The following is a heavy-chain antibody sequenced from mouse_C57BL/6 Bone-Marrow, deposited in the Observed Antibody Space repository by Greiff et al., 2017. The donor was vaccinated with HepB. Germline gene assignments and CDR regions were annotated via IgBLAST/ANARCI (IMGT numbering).Heavy chain of an antibody. D-gene: IGHD1-1*01. CDR2: IYPRSGNT. V-gene: IGHV1-81*01. Sequence: QVQLQQSGAELARPGASVKLSCKASGYTFTSYGISWVKQRTGQGLEWIGEIYPRSGNTYYNEKFKGKATLTADKSSSTAYMVLRSLTSEDSAVYFCARGVLPWFAYWGQGTLVTVSA. CDR1: GYTFTSYG. J-gene: IGHJ3*01. CDR3: ARGVLPWFAY.